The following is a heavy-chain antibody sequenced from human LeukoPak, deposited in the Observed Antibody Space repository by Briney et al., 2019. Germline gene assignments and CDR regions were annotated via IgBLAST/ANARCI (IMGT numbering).Heavy chain of an antibody. CDR1: GFTVSSNY. D-gene: IGHD5-24*01. CDR2: IYSGGST. J-gene: IGHJ4*02. CDR3: ARDLGYKLGGLDY. V-gene: IGHV3-53*01. Sequence: GGSLRLSCAASGFTVSSNYMSWVRQAPGKGLEWVSVIYSGGSTYYADSVKGRFTISRDNSKNTLYLQMNSLRAEDTAVYYCARDLGYKLGGLDYWGQGTLVTVSS.